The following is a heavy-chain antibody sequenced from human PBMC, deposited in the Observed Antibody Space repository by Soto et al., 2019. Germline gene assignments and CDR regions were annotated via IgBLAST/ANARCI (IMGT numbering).Heavy chain of an antibody. D-gene: IGHD4-17*01. CDR2: IYYSGST. CDR1: GGSISSGGYY. J-gene: IGHJ4*02. CDR3: ARTVTTPLYYFDY. Sequence: QVQLQESGPGLVKPSQTLSLTCTVSGGSISSGGYYWSWIRQHPGKGLEWIGYIYYSGSTYYNPSLKSRVTISVDTSKHQLSLKLSSVTAADTAVYYCARTVTTPLYYFDYWGQGTLVTVSS. V-gene: IGHV4-31*03.